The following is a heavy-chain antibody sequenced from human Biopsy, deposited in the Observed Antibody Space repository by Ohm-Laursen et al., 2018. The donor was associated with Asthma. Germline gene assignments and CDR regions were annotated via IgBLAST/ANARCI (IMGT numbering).Heavy chain of an antibody. D-gene: IGHD3-16*01. CDR1: GFTFMTCG. J-gene: IGHJ4*02. CDR3: ARDFSRAIMIGGGREHYFDF. CDR2: VGSDESYT. Sequence: SSLRLSCTASGFTFMTCGMHWVRQVPGKGLEWVATVGSDESYTDHADSVKGRFTISRDNSKNTLHLQMNSLSPEDTAVYYCARDFSRAIMIGGGREHYFDFWGQGTLVTVSS. V-gene: IGHV3-33*01.